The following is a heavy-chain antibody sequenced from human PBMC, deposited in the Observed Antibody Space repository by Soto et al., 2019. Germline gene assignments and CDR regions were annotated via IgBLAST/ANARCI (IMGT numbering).Heavy chain of an antibody. Sequence: PGGSLRLSCAASGFTVSSNYMSWVRQAPGKGLEWVSVIYSGGSTYYADSVKGRFTISRDNSKNTLYLQMNSLRAEDTAVYYCARVPTVQYGDYAAHFDYWGQGTLVTVSS. V-gene: IGHV3-53*01. D-gene: IGHD4-17*01. CDR3: ARVPTVQYGDYAAHFDY. CDR2: IYSGGST. CDR1: GFTVSSNY. J-gene: IGHJ4*02.